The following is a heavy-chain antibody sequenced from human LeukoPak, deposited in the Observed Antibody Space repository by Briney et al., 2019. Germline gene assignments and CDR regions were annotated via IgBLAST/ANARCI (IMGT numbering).Heavy chain of an antibody. CDR2: ISSSGSTI. D-gene: IGHD3-3*01. V-gene: IGHV3-11*04. CDR3: ARARRRYDFWSGYSIDY. Sequence: GGSLRLSCAASGFTFSDYYMSWIRQAPGKGLEWVSYISSSGSTIYYADSVKGRFTISRDNAKNSLYLQMNSLRAEDTAVYDCARARRRYDFWSGYSIDYWGQGTLVTVSS. J-gene: IGHJ4*02. CDR1: GFTFSDYY.